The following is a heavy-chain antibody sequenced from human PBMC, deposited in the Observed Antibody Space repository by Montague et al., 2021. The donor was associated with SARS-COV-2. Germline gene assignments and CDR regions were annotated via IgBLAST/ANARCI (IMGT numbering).Heavy chain of an antibody. CDR1: GFTFSSYS. CDR2: INSDGSST. V-gene: IGHV3-74*01. J-gene: IGHJ4*02. CDR3: ITMIVVAEDYFDY. Sequence: SLRLSCAASGFTFSSYSMHWVRQAPGKGLEWVSRINSDGSSTYYADSVKGRFTISRDNSKNTLYLQMNSLRAEDTAVYYCITMIVVAEDYFDYWGQGTLVTVSS. D-gene: IGHD3-22*01.